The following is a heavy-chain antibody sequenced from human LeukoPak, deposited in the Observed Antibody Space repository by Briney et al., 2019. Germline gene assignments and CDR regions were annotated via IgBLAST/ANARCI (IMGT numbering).Heavy chain of an antibody. V-gene: IGHV1-69*05. Sequence: SVKVSCKASGGTFSSHATSWVRQAPGQGLEWVGGIIPIFGTTNYAQKFQGRVTITTDESTSTGYMELRSLRSDDTAVYYCARGDSGYDYGFDNWGQGTLVTVSS. CDR3: ARGDSGYDYGFDN. CDR2: IIPIFGTT. CDR1: GGTFSSHA. D-gene: IGHD5-12*01. J-gene: IGHJ4*02.